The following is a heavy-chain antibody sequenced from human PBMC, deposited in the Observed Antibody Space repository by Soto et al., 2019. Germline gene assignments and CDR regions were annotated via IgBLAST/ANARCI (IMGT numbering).Heavy chain of an antibody. CDR2: ISPKNGNT. D-gene: IGHD6-13*01. CDR3: ARVDRSSRWTFGH. CDR1: GYTFSGYS. Sequence: GSVKVCCKASGYTFSGYSISFVRQAPGQGLEWVGWISPKNGNTNTAQKFQGRVTMTTHTSTRTAYMELTSLKFDDTAIYFCARVDRSSRWTFGHWGQGTQVTVSS. J-gene: IGHJ4*02. V-gene: IGHV1-18*04.